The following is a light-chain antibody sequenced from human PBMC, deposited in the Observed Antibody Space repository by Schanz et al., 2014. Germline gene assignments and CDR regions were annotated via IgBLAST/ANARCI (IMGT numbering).Light chain of an antibody. CDR2: DAS. CDR3: QQNYRTLVT. J-gene: IGKJ4*01. Sequence: DIQMTQSPSTLSASVGDRVTITCRARQSITHLLAWYQQKPGRAPKLLIYDASTLERGVPSRFSGSGSGTEFTLTISSLQPEDFATYYCQQNYRTLVTFGGGTRVEIK. CDR1: QSITHL. V-gene: IGKV1-5*01.